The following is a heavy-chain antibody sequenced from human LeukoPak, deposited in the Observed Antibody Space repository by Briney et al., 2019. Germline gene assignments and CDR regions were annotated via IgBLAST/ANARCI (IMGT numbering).Heavy chain of an antibody. V-gene: IGHV3-48*03. CDR3: TKDRWAGIQQWGFDY. CDR1: GFTFSSYE. J-gene: IGHJ4*02. D-gene: IGHD5-18*01. CDR2: ISSSGSTI. Sequence: GGSLRPSCAASGFTFSSYEMNWVRQAPGKGLEWVSYISSSGSTIYYADSVKGRFTISRDNAKNSLYLQMSSLRPEDTALYYCTKDRWAGIQQWGFDYWGQGTLVTVSS.